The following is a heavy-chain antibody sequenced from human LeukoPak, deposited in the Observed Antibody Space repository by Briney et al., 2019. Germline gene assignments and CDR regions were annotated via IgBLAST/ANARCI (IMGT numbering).Heavy chain of an antibody. Sequence: GGSLRLSCAASGFTFSSYWMSWVRQAPGEGLEWVAKINQDGTEKAYVDSVRGRFTISRDNAKNSLFLQTNSLRAEDTAVYYCARGPLIAAAGTWWGQGTLVTVSS. CDR1: GFTFSSYW. CDR2: INQDGTEK. V-gene: IGHV3-7*03. J-gene: IGHJ4*02. D-gene: IGHD6-13*01. CDR3: ARGPLIAAAGTW.